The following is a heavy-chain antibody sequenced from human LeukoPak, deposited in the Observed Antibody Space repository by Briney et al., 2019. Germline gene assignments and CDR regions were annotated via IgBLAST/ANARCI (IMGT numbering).Heavy chain of an antibody. CDR2: IYHSGST. CDR1: GYSISSGYY. V-gene: IGHV4-38-2*02. Sequence: SETLSLTCTVSGYSISSGYYWGWIRQPPGKGLEWIGSIYHSGSTNYNPSLKSRVTISVDKSKNQFSLKLSSVTAADTAVHYCARDRSPYGSGSYYPSAFDIWGQGTMVTVSS. J-gene: IGHJ3*02. CDR3: ARDRSPYGSGSYYPSAFDI. D-gene: IGHD3-10*01.